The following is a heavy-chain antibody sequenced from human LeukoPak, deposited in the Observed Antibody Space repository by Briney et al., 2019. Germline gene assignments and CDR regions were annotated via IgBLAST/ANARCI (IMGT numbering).Heavy chain of an antibody. CDR2: IYYSGST. D-gene: IGHD3-16*01. CDR1: GGSISSYY. CDR3: ARLIWGPPVPYFDY. Sequence: SETLSLTCTVSGGSISSYYWSWIRQPPGKGLEWIGYIYYSGSTNYNPSPKSRVTISVDTSKNQFSLKLSSVTAADTAVYYCARLIWGPPVPYFDYWGQGTLVTVSS. V-gene: IGHV4-59*08. J-gene: IGHJ4*02.